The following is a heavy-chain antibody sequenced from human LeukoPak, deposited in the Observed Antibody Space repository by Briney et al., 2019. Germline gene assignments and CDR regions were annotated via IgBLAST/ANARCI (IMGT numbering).Heavy chain of an antibody. J-gene: IGHJ4*02. Sequence: SETLSLTCGVSGGSITNTNYWTWVRQPPGKGLEWIGEVNLQGSANYNPSLMGRVAIAVDTSENHISLQLTSVTAADTAVYYCAREGGPYRPLDYSGQGTLVTVSS. CDR1: GGSITNTNY. CDR2: VNLQGSA. V-gene: IGHV4-4*02. CDR3: AREGGPYRPLDY.